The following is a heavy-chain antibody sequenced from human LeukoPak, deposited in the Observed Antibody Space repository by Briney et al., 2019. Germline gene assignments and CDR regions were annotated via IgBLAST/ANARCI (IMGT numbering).Heavy chain of an antibody. CDR3: ARGSGSSDYYYYMDV. CDR1: GYTFTGYY. J-gene: IGHJ6*03. CDR2: INPNSGGT. V-gene: IGHV1-2*02. Sequence: ASVKVSCKASGYTFTGYYMHWVRQAPGQGLEWMGWINPNSGGTNYAQKLQGRVTMTTDTSTSTAYMELRSLRSDDTAVYYCARGSGSSDYYYYMDVWGKGTTVTVSS. D-gene: IGHD1-26*01.